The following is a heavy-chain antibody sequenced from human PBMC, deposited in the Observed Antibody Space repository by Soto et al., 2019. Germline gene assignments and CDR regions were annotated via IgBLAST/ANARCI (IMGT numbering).Heavy chain of an antibody. CDR2: IYATGTT. D-gene: IGHD1-1*01. J-gene: IGHJ5*02. V-gene: IGHV4-4*07. CDR3: VRDGTKTLRDWFDP. CDR1: VASISGFY. Sequence: QVQLQESGPGLVKPSETLSLTCTVSVASISGFYWSWIRKSAGKGLEWIGRIYATGTTDYNPSLKSRVRMSADTSKKQFSLKLRSVTAADTAVYYCVRDGTKTLRDWFDPWGQGISVTVSS.